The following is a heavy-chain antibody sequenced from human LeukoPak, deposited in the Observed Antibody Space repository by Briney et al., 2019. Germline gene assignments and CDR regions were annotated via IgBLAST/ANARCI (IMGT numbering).Heavy chain of an antibody. J-gene: IGHJ4*01. CDR1: DFSFTTYA. CDR3: VREGFYFFDF. V-gene: IGHV3-7*01. CDR2: IKQDGSET. Sequence: PGGSLRLSCAASDFSFTTYAMSWVRQVPGKGLEWVANIKQDGSETTYADSVRGRFTIFRDNVKDSVYLQMNSLRAEDSATYYCVREGFYFFDFWGQGTLVTVSS.